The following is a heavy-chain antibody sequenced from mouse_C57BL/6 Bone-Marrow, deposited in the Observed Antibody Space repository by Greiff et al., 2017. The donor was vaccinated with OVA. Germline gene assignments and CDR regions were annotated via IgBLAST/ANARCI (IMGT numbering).Heavy chain of an antibody. J-gene: IGHJ4*01. CDR3: ARTITTVVDAMDY. Sequence: QVQLKESGPGLVQPSQSLSITCTVSGFSLTSYGVHWVRQSPGKGLAWLGVIWSGGSTAYNAAFISRLSISKDNSKSQVFFKMNSLQADDTAIYYCARTITTVVDAMDYWGQGTSVTVSS. CDR2: IWSGGST. V-gene: IGHV2-2*01. D-gene: IGHD1-1*01. CDR1: GFSLTSYG.